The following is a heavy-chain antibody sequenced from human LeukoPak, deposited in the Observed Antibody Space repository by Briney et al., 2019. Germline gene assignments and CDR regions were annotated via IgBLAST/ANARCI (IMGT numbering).Heavy chain of an antibody. V-gene: IGHV3-48*03. J-gene: IGHJ6*04. CDR1: GFTFSSYE. CDR2: ISSSGSTI. CDR3: AELGITMIGGV. D-gene: IGHD3-10*02. Sequence: PGGSLRLSCAASGFTFSSYETNWVRQAPGKGLEWVSYISSSGSTIYYVDSVKGRFTISRDNAKNSLYLQMNSLRAEDTAVYYCAELGITMIGGVWGKGTTVTISS.